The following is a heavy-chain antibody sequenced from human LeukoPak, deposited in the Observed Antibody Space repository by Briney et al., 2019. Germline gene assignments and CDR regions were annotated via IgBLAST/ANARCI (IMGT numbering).Heavy chain of an antibody. D-gene: IGHD6-6*01. CDR2: IYYIWST. Sequence: SETLSLTCTVSGGSISSYYWSWIRQPPGKGLEWIGYIYYIWSTNYNPTLKSRVTISVDTSKNQFSLKLSSVTAADTAVYYCARVIEEQLVPTCYYYMDVWGKGTTVTVSS. CDR1: GGSISSYY. J-gene: IGHJ6*03. CDR3: ARVIEEQLVPTCYYYMDV. V-gene: IGHV4-59*01.